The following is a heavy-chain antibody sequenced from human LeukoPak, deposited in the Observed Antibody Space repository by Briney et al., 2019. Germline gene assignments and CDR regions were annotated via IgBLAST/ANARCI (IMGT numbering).Heavy chain of an antibody. CDR2: ITGSSNTI. J-gene: IGHJ4*02. V-gene: IGHV3-48*02. Sequence: GGSLRLSCAASGVTFSTYSMNWVRQAPGQGLEWVSFITGSSNTIYYADSVKGRFTISRDNAKNSLYLQMNSLRDEDTAVYYCARGPAAAIDYWGQGTLVTVSS. CDR1: GVTFSTYS. CDR3: ARGPAAAIDY. D-gene: IGHD2-2*01.